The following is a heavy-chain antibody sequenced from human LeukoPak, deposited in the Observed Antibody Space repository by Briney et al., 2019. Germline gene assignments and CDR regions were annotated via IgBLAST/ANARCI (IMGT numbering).Heavy chain of an antibody. CDR1: RFTVSNNH. CDR2: IYNGDNT. J-gene: IGHJ4*02. CDR3: ARASRWLAFDN. Sequence: GGSLRLSCVASRFTVSNNHMNWVRQAPGKGLEWVSVIYNGDNTYYADSVQGRFTISKDNSKNTLYLQMSSLRPGDTAVYFCARASRWLAFDNWGQGTLVTVSS. D-gene: IGHD6-19*01. V-gene: IGHV3-66*01.